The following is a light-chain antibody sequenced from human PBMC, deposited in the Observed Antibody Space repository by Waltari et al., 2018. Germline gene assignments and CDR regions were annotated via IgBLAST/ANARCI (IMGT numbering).Light chain of an antibody. CDR2: KAS. V-gene: IGKV1-5*03. Sequence: DIQMPQHPSPLSASVGERVTLTCRASQSISNCLDWYQKKPGKAPNRLIYKASSLESGVPSRFSGSGSGTEFTLTISSLQPDDFATYYCQQYNSYGMYTFGQGTKLE. CDR1: QSISNC. CDR3: QQYNSYGMYT. J-gene: IGKJ2*01.